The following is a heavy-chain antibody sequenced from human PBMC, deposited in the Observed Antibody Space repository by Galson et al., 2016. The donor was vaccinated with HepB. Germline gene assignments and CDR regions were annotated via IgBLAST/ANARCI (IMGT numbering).Heavy chain of an antibody. V-gene: IGHV4-39*01. D-gene: IGHD2-21*01. CDR1: SGSISSSRYY. CDR2: VYYSGTA. J-gene: IGHJ3*02. CDR3: ASHCGGDCYNNLADAFDI. Sequence: SETLSLTCTVSSGSISSSRYYWGWIRQPPGKGLEWIGSVYYSGTAYYDPSLKSRVSISVDTSKNQFSLRLSSLTAGDTAVYFCASHCGGDCYNNLADAFDIWGRGTMVTVSS.